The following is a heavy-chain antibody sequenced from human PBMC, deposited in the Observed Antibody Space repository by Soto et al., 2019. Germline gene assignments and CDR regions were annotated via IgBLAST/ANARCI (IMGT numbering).Heavy chain of an antibody. D-gene: IGHD3-10*01. CDR3: ARVEAVRGVANYYYGMDV. V-gene: IGHV4-31*03. CDR2: IYYSGST. J-gene: IGHJ6*02. Sequence: ASETLSLTCTVSGGSISSGGYYWSWIRQHPGKGLEWIGYIYYSGSTYYNPSLKSRVTISVDTSKNQFSLKLSSVTAADTAVYYCARVEAVRGVANYYYGMDVWGQGTTVTVSS. CDR1: GGSISSGGYY.